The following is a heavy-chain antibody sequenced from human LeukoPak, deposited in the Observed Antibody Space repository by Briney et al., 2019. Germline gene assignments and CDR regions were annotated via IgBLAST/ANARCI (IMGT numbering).Heavy chain of an antibody. Sequence: SETLSLTCAVYGGSFSGYYWSWIRQPPGKGLEWIGEISHRGRTNYKPSLKSRVTLSVDTSKNQFSLKLSSVTAADTAVYYCARAGYSSGWYHHDDAFDIWGQGTMVTVSS. CDR3: ARAGYSSGWYHHDDAFDI. V-gene: IGHV4-34*01. D-gene: IGHD6-19*01. CDR2: ISHRGRT. CDR1: GGSFSGYY. J-gene: IGHJ3*02.